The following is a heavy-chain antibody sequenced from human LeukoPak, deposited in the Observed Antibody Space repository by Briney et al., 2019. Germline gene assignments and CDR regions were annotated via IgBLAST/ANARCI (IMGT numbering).Heavy chain of an antibody. D-gene: IGHD6-19*01. CDR1: GFTFDDYA. V-gene: IGHV3-43*02. Sequence: QPGGSLRLSCAASGFTFDDYAMHWVRQAPGKGLEWVSLISGDGGSTYFADSVKGRFTISRDNSKNSLYLQMNSLGTEDTALYYCAKDLFSGTVATPYFYYYGMDVWGQGTTVTVSS. J-gene: IGHJ6*02. CDR2: ISGDGGST. CDR3: AKDLFSGTVATPYFYYYGMDV.